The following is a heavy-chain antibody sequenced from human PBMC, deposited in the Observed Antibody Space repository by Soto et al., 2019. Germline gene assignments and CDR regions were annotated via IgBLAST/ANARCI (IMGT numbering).Heavy chain of an antibody. J-gene: IGHJ4*02. CDR1: GFTFSSYA. D-gene: IGHD3-16*02. CDR2: ISGSGGST. CDR3: AKDLDPRTTFGGVIVNGFDY. Sequence: PGGSLRLSCAASGFTFSSYAMSWVRQAPGKGLEWVSAISGSGGSTYYADSVKGRFTISRDNSKNTLYLQMNSLRAEDTAVYYCAKDLDPRTTFGGVIVNGFDYWGQGTLVTVSS. V-gene: IGHV3-23*01.